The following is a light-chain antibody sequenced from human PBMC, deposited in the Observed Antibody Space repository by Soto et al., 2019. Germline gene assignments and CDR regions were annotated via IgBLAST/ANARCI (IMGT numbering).Light chain of an antibody. CDR3: WT. Sequence: DIPMTQSPSTLSASVGDRVTITCRASQTIRSWLAWYQQKPGKAPNLLIYDASSLESGVPSRFSGSGSGTEFTLTISSLQPDDSATFYPWTFGQGTKVEIK. V-gene: IGKV1-5*01. CDR2: DAS. J-gene: IGKJ1*01. CDR1: QTIRSW.